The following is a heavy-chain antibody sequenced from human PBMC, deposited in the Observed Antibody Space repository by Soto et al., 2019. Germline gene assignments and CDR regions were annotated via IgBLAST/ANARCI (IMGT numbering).Heavy chain of an antibody. CDR1: GFTFSDHY. Sequence: EVQLVESGGGLVQPGGSLSLSCAASGFTFSDHYMEWVRQAPGKGLEWVGRTRNKANSYTTEYAASVKGRFTISRADSENPLYRRMISLKTEDTAVYYCAIARSAWYYDYWGQGTLVTVSS. J-gene: IGHJ4*02. CDR3: AIARSAWYYDY. V-gene: IGHV3-72*01. CDR2: TRNKANSYTT. D-gene: IGHD6-19*01.